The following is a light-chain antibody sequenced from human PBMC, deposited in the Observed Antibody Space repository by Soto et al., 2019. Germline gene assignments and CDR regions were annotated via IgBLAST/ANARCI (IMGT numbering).Light chain of an antibody. V-gene: IGLV3-9*01. CDR3: QVWDSWGV. J-gene: IGLJ2*01. CDR2: RDS. CDR1: NIGSKN. Sequence: SYELTQPLSVSVALGQTARITCGGNNIGSKNVHWYQQKPGQAPVLVIYRDSNRPSGIPERFSGSNSGNTATLTTSRAQAGDEADYYCQVWDSWGVFGGGTKLTVL.